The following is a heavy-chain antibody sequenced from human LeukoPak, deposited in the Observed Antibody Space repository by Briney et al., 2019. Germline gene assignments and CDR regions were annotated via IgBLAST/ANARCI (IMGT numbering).Heavy chain of an antibody. V-gene: IGHV3-21*01. CDR3: ARDQVDTAMVFDY. J-gene: IGHJ4*02. D-gene: IGHD5-18*01. Sequence: PGGSLRLSCAASGFTFSSYSMNWVRQPPGKGLEWVSSISSSSSYIYYADSVKGRFTISRDNAKNSLYLQMNGLRAEDTAVYYCARDQVDTAMVFDYWGQGTLVTVSS. CDR2: ISSSSSYI. CDR1: GFTFSSYS.